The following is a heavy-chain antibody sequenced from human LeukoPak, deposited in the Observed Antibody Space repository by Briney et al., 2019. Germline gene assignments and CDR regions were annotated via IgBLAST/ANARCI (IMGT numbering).Heavy chain of an antibody. D-gene: IGHD5-18*01. J-gene: IGHJ4*02. V-gene: IGHV3-23*01. Sequence: GGSLRLSCAASGFILSIYAMSGVRQAPGEGLEGVSGMSGNGGTTYYADSVKGRFTMSRDNSKNTLYLQMSSLRPEDTAVYYCSKEKYRGYSYGSGDYWGQGTLVTVSS. CDR3: SKEKYRGYSYGSGDY. CDR1: GFILSIYA. CDR2: MSGNGGTT.